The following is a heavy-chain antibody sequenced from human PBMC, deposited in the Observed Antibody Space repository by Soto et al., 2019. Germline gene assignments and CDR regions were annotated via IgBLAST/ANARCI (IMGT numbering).Heavy chain of an antibody. CDR1: GGSFSGYF. CDR3: AILSDQLLSNYYYYYMDV. V-gene: IGHV4-34*01. Sequence: SETLSLTCAVYGGSFSGYFWSWIRQPPGKGLEWIGEINHSGNTNYNPSLKSRVTISVHTSKNQFSLKLSSVTAADTAVYYCAILSDQLLSNYYYYYMDVWGKGTTVTVSS. D-gene: IGHD2-2*01. J-gene: IGHJ6*03. CDR2: INHSGNT.